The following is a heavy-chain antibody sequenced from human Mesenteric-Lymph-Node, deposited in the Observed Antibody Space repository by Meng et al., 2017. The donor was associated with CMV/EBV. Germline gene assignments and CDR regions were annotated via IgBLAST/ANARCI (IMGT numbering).Heavy chain of an antibody. CDR3: SRGHYPTGYFRQ. D-gene: IGHD3-10*01. Sequence: SETLSLTCTVSGDSISGYYWSWIRQPPGKGLEWIGYISYSGITNFNPSLKSRLTLSVDMSKCQFSLKLSSVTPADTAVYYCSRGHYPTGYFRQWGQGTLVTVSS. V-gene: IGHV4-59*01. CDR1: GDSISGYY. J-gene: IGHJ1*01. CDR2: ISYSGIT.